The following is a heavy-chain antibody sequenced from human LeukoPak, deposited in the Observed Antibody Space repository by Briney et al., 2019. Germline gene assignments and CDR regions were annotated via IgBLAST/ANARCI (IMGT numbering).Heavy chain of an antibody. D-gene: IGHD5-24*01. J-gene: IGHJ4*02. Sequence: VASVKVSCKASGGTFSSYAISWVRQAPGQGLEWMGRIIPIFGTANYAQKFQGRVTITTDESSSTAYMELSSLRSEDTAVHYCARGGDGYDYWGQGTLVTVSS. V-gene: IGHV1-69*05. CDR1: GGTFSSYA. CDR3: ARGGDGYDY. CDR2: IIPIFGTA.